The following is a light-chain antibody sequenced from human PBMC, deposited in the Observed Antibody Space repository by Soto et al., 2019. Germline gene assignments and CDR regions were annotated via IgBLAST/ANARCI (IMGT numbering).Light chain of an antibody. J-gene: IGKJ1*01. V-gene: IGKV3-15*01. CDR2: GAS. CDR1: QTVSTN. CDR3: QQYNNWAT. Sequence: EIVLTQSPGTLSLSPGERATLSCRASQTVSTNYLAWYQQKPGQAPRLLIYGASTRATGIPARFSGSGSGTEFTLTISSLQSEDFAVYYCQQYNNWATFGQGTKVDIK.